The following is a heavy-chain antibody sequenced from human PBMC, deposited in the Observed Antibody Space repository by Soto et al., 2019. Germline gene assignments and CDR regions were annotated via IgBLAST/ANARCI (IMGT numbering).Heavy chain of an antibody. CDR3: AGGTGWFIVD. CDR2: IKQDGTEK. CDR1: GFTFSSYW. V-gene: IGHV3-7*02. Sequence: EVQLVESGGGLVQPGGSLRLSCAASGFTFSSYWMNWVRQAPGKGLEWVANIKQDGTEKYYVDSVKDRLTISRDNAKSSLHLQLNSLRADDTAVYYCAGGTGWFIVDWGQGTLVTVSS. D-gene: IGHD6-19*01. J-gene: IGHJ4*02.